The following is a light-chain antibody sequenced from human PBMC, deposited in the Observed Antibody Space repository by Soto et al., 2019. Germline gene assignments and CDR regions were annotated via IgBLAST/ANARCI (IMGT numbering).Light chain of an antibody. CDR2: GAS. CDR1: QSVSSSF. V-gene: IGKV3-20*01. J-gene: IGKJ1*01. CDR3: QQCGSSSWT. Sequence: IVLTQSPGTLSLSPGERATLSCRASQSVSSSFLAWYQQKPGQTPRLLIYGASSRATGIPDRFSGSGSGTDFTLTISGLEPEDFAVYYCQQCGSSSWTFGQGTKVDIK.